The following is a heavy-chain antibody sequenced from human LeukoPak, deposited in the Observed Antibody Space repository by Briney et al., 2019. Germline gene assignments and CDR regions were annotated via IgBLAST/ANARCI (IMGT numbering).Heavy chain of an antibody. J-gene: IGHJ5*02. CDR2: INPSGGST. D-gene: IGHD6-13*01. CDR1: GYTFTSYY. CDR3: ARSAAAGTGGWGDNWFDP. V-gene: IGHV1-46*01. Sequence: GASVKVSCKASGYTFTSYYMHWVRQGPGQGLEWMGIINPSGGSTSYAQKFQGRVTMTRDTSTSTVYMELSSLRSEDTAVYYCARSAAAGTGGWGDNWFDPWGQGTLVTVSS.